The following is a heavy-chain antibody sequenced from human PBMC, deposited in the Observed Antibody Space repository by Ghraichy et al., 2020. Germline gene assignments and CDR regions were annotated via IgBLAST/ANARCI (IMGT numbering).Heavy chain of an antibody. V-gene: IGHV4-59*08. D-gene: IGHD5-12*01. CDR2: IYYSGST. Sequence: SQTLSLTCTVSGGSISSYYWSWIRQPPGKGLEWIGYIYYSGSTNYNPSLKSRVTISVDTSKNQFSLKLSSVTAADTAVYYCARHLRVDYYYYYMDVWGKGTTVTVSS. J-gene: IGHJ6*03. CDR1: GGSISSYY. CDR3: ARHLRVDYYYYYMDV.